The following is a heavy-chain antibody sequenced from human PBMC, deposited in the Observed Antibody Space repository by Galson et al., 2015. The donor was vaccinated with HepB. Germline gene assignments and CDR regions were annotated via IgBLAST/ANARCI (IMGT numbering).Heavy chain of an antibody. V-gene: IGHV3-30*02. Sequence: SLRLSCAASGFTFSSYGMHWVRQAPGKGLEWVAFIRYDGSNKYYADSVKGRFTISRDNSKNTLYLQMNSLRAEDTAVYYCAKDKTGYRDYYYYYGMDVWGQGTTVTVSS. J-gene: IGHJ6*02. CDR1: GFTFSSYG. CDR3: AKDKTGYRDYYYYYGMDV. D-gene: IGHD3-9*01. CDR2: IRYDGSNK.